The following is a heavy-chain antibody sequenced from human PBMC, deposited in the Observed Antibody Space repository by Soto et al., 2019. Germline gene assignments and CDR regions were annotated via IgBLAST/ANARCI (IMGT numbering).Heavy chain of an antibody. CDR2: IYHSGNS. D-gene: IGHD2-15*01. V-gene: IGHV4-38-2*01. CDR3: AIKSVVDWYFDL. J-gene: IGHJ2*01. Sequence: SETLSLTCAVSGYSISSDYYWVWIRQPPGKGLEWIAGIYHSGNSYYNPSLKSRVTISIDTSKNHFSLWLTSVTAADTAVYYCAIKSVVDWYFDLWGRGTLVTVSS. CDR1: GYSISSDYY.